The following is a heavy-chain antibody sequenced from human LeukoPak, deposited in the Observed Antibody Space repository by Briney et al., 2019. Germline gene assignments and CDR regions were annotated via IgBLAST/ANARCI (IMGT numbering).Heavy chain of an antibody. V-gene: IGHV3-21*01. Sequence: PGGSLRLSCAASGFTSSTYSMNWVRQAPGKGLEWVSFISSSSSYIYYADSVTGRFTISRDNAKNSLYLQMNSLRAEDTAVYYCARDLPPTMTTVTTVDYWGQGTLVTVSS. CDR3: ARDLPPTMTTVTTVDY. CDR1: GFTSSTYS. J-gene: IGHJ4*02. CDR2: ISSSSSYI. D-gene: IGHD4-11*01.